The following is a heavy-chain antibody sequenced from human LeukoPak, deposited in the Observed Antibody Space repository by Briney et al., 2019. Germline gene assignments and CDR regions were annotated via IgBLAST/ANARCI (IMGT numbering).Heavy chain of an antibody. CDR1: GLTFSSYW. V-gene: IGHV3-7*01. D-gene: IGHD6-13*01. CDR3: ARGDSSSWFYFDY. Sequence: GGSLRLSCAASGLTFSSYWMSWVRQAPGKGLEWVANIKQDGSEKYYVDSVKGRFTISRDNAKNSLYLQMNSLRAEDTAVYYCARGDSSSWFYFDYWGQGTLVTVSS. CDR2: IKQDGSEK. J-gene: IGHJ4*02.